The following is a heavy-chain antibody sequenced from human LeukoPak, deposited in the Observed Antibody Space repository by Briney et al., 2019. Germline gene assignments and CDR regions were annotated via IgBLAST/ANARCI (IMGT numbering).Heavy chain of an antibody. V-gene: IGHV3-21*01. CDR1: GFTFSSYS. J-gene: IGHJ4*02. CDR2: ISSSSSYI. D-gene: IGHD6-13*01. CDR3: AREGYSSSWYYFGY. Sequence: PGGSLRLSCAASGFTFSSYSMNWVRQAPGKGLGWVSSISSSSSYIYYADSVKGRFTISRDNAKNSLYLQMNSLRAEDTAVYYCAREGYSSSWYYFGYWGQGTLVTVSS.